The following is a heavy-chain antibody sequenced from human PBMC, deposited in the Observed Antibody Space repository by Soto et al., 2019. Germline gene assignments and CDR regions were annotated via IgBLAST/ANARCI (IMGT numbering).Heavy chain of an antibody. CDR1: GFTVSSNY. Sequence: EVQLVESGGGLIQPGGSLRLSCAASGFTVSSNYMSWVRQAPGKGLEWVSVIYSGGSTYYADSVKGRFTISRDNSKNALYLQMNSLRAEDTAVYYCATQPLSIVATNGRGIDYWGQGTLVTVSS. CDR3: ATQPLSIVATNGRGIDY. V-gene: IGHV3-53*01. D-gene: IGHD5-12*01. CDR2: IYSGGST. J-gene: IGHJ4*02.